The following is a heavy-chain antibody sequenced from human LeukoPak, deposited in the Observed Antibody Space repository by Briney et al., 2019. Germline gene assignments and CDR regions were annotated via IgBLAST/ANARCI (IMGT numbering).Heavy chain of an antibody. CDR1: GFTFSTYS. V-gene: IGHV3-21*01. CDR3: ARDSRTYSYYYYGMDV. D-gene: IGHD4-11*01. CDR2: ISSSSSYI. J-gene: IGHJ6*02. Sequence: GGSLRLSCAASGFTFSTYSMNWVRQAPGKGLEWVSSISSSSSYIYYADSVKGRFTISRDNAKNSLCLQMNSLRAEDTAVYYCARDSRTYSYYYYGMDVWGQGTTVTVSS.